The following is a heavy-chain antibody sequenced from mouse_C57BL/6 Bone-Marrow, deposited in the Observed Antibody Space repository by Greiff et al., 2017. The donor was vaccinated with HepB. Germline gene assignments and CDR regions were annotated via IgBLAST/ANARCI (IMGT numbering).Heavy chain of an antibody. CDR3: ARSPYYYGSSYWYFDV. CDR2: INPYNGDT. J-gene: IGHJ1*03. CDR1: GYSFTGYF. D-gene: IGHD1-1*01. V-gene: IGHV1-20*01. Sequence: DVQLQESGPELVKPGDSVKISCKASGYSFTGYFMNWVMQSHGKSLEWIGRINPYNGDTFYNQKFKGKATLTVDKSSSTAHMELRSLTSEDSAVYYCARSPYYYGSSYWYFDVWGTGTTVTVSS.